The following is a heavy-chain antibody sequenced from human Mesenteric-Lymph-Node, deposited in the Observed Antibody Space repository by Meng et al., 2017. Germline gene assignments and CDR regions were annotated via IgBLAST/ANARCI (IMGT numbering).Heavy chain of an antibody. J-gene: IGHJ3*02. V-gene: IGHV4-39*07. CDR3: ARDDNGSGSYYKRAFDI. CDR2: IYYSGST. D-gene: IGHD3-10*01. CDR1: GGSISSSSYY. Sequence: SETLSLTCTVSGGSISSSSYYWGWIRQPPGKGLEWIGSIYYSGSTYYNPSLKSRVTISVDTSKNQFSLKLSSVTAADTAVYYRARDDNGSGSYYKRAFDIWGQGTMVTV.